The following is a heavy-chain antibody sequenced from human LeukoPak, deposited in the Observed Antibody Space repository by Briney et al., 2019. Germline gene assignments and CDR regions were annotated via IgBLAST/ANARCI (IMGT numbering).Heavy chain of an antibody. CDR2: ISTDGYTT. J-gene: IGHJ4*02. D-gene: IGHD3-22*01. CDR3: ARDVASSGYYWD. V-gene: IGHV3-74*01. CDR1: GLAFSAYK. Sequence: PGGSLRLSCAASGLAFSAYKMHWVRQAPRKGLVWVSRISTDGYTTDYADFVQGRFTASRDNTKNTWSLEMNSLRAEDTAVYYCARDVASSGYYWDWGQGTLVTVSS.